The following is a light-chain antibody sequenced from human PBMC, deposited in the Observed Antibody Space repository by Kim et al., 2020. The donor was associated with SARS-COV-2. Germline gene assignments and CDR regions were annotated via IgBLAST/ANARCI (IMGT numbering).Light chain of an antibody. J-gene: IGLJ3*02. CDR3: QTWDTGVWV. CDR1: SGHSSYA. V-gene: IGLV4-69*01. CDR2: VYSDDSH. Sequence: QLVLTQSPSVSASLGASVKLTCTLSSGHSSYAIAWHQQQPEKGPRYLMKVYSDDSHNKGDGIPDRFSGSSSGAERYLTISSLQSEDEGDYYCQTWDTGVWVFGGGTQLTVL.